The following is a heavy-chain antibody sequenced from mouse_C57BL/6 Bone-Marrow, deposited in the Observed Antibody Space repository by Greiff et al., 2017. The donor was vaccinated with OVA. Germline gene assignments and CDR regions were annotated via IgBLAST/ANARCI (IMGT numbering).Heavy chain of an antibody. J-gene: IGHJ3*01. CDR1: GFTFSSYG. Sequence: EVKLVESGGDLVKPGGSLKLSCAASGFTFSSYGMSWVRQTPDKRLEWVATISSGGSYTYYPDSVKGRFTISRDNAKNTLYLQMSSLKSEDTAMYYCAREGFLLWSADWGQGTLVTVSA. CDR2: ISSGGSYT. CDR3: AREGFLLWSAD. V-gene: IGHV5-6*01. D-gene: IGHD2-1*01.